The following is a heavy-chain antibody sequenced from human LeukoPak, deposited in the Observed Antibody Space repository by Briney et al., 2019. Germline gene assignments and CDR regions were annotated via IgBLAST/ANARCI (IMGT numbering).Heavy chain of an antibody. J-gene: IGHJ4*02. CDR2: ISYDGSNK. CDR3: ARRYCSGGTWYYFDN. V-gene: IGHV3-30*03. D-gene: IGHD2-15*01. Sequence: GGSLRLSCAASGFTFSSYGMHWVRQAPGKGLEWVAVISYDGSNKYYADSVKGRFTISRDNSKNTLYLQMNSLRGEDSALYYCARRYCSGGTWYYFDNWGQGTLVTVSS. CDR1: GFTFSSYG.